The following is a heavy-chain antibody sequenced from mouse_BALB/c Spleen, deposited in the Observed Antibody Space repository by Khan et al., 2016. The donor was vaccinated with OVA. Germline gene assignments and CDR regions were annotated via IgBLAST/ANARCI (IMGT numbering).Heavy chain of an antibody. D-gene: IGHD1-2*01. J-gene: IGHJ2*01. Sequence: EVQLQESGLGLVKPSQSLSLTCTVTGYSITSGYGWNWIRQFPGNKLEWMGYISYSGSTNYNPSLKSRISIIRDTSKNQFFLQLSSVTTEDTATYYCARTARIKYWGKGTTLTVAA. V-gene: IGHV3-2*02. CDR3: ARTARIKY. CDR1: GYSITSGYG. CDR2: ISYSGST.